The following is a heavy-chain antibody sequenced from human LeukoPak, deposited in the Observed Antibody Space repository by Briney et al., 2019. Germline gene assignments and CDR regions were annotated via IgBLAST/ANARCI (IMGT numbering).Heavy chain of an antibody. CDR2: IKPSGGDT. J-gene: IGHJ3*02. Sequence: ASVNVSCTTSGYTFTDYNLHWVRQAPGQGLEWMGIIKPSGGDTSYAQTFQGRVFMTRDTSTSTVYMELSSLKSEDTAVYYCARVRDGYNDAYDIWGQGTMVTVSS. CDR1: GYTFTDYN. CDR3: ARVRDGYNDAYDI. V-gene: IGHV1-46*01. D-gene: IGHD5-24*01.